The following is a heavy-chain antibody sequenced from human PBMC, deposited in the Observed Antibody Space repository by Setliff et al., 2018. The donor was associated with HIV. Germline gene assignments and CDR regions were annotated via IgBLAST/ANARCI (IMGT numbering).Heavy chain of an antibody. CDR2: ISPDDSDT. Sequence: PGESLKISCKSSGYVFTNYWIGWVRQMPGKGLEWMGIISPDDSDTRYSPSFQGQVTISVDKSTSTAYLQWSSLKASDSAIYYCAIHFGTSYRSPFDPWGQGTLVTVSS. CDR1: GYVFTNYW. CDR3: AIHFGTSYRSPFDP. D-gene: IGHD3-3*01. V-gene: IGHV5-51*01. J-gene: IGHJ5*02.